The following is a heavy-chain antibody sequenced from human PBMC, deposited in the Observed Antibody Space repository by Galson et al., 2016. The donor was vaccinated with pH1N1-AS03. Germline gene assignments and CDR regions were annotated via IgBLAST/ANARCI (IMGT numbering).Heavy chain of an antibody. Sequence: PALVKPTQTLTLTCAFSGFSLAISGVGVGWIRQPPGKALEWLALIYWDDDKLYNPSLKSRLTVTKDTSKNLVVLTSTDMDPVDTATYFCTRSRYYNTNLYYFDYCGQGTLVTVSS. CDR1: GFSLAISGVG. J-gene: IGHJ4*02. D-gene: IGHD2/OR15-2a*01. V-gene: IGHV2-5*02. CDR3: TRSRYYNTNLYYFDY. CDR2: IYWDDDK.